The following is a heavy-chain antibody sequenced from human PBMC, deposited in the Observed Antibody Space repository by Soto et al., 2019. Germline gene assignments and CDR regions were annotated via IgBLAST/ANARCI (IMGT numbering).Heavy chain of an antibody. CDR1: GFTFSSYA. CDR3: AKRDQGQWLGGAFDI. Sequence: GGSMRLSCAASGFTFSSYAMSWVRQAPGKGLEWASAISGSGGSTYYADSVKGRFTISRDNSKNTLYLQMNSLRAEDTAVYYCAKRDQGQWLGGAFDIWGQGTMVTVSS. D-gene: IGHD6-19*01. J-gene: IGHJ3*02. CDR2: ISGSGGST. V-gene: IGHV3-23*01.